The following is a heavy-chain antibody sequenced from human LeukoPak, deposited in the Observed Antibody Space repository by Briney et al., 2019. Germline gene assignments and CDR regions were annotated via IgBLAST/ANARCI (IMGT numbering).Heavy chain of an antibody. D-gene: IGHD2-2*01. CDR2: IYHSGST. CDR3: AKDRVVVVPAATGLDY. CDR1: GGSISSSTYY. J-gene: IGHJ4*02. Sequence: SETLSLTCTGSGGSISSSTYYWGWIRQPPGKGLEWIGSIYHSGSTYHNPSLKSRVTVSVDTSKNQFSLKLTSVTAADTAVYYCAKDRVVVVPAATGLDYWGQGTLVTVSS. V-gene: IGHV4-39*02.